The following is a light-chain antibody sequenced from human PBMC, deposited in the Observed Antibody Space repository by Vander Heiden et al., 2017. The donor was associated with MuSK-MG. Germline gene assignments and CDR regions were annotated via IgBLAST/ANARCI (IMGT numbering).Light chain of an antibody. CDR2: GAS. V-gene: IGKV3-20*01. CDR3: QQYGSSPLFT. Sequence: ETVLTQSPGTLSLSPGERATLSCRTSQSVSSYYVAWYQLKPGQPPRLLIYGASSRATGIPDRFSGSGYGTDFTLTISRLEPEDFAVYYCQQYGSSPLFTFGHGTKVDIK. CDR1: QSVSSYY. J-gene: IGKJ3*01.